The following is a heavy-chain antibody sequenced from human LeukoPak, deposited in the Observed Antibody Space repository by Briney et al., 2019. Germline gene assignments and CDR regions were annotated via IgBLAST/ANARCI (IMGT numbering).Heavy chain of an antibody. CDR1: GFTFSSYS. CDR3: AKVVVAATFSWFDP. Sequence: GGSLRLSCAASGFTFSSYSMSWARQAPGKGLEWVSAISGSGGSTYYADSVKGRFTISRDNSKNTLYLQMNSLRAEDTAVYYCAKVVVAATFSWFDPWGQGTLVTVSS. V-gene: IGHV3-23*01. CDR2: ISGSGGST. D-gene: IGHD2-15*01. J-gene: IGHJ5*02.